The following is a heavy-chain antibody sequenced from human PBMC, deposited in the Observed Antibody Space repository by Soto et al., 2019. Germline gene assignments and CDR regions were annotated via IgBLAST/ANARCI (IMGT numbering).Heavy chain of an antibody. D-gene: IGHD3-22*01. V-gene: IGHV1-24*01. CDR2: FDPEDGET. CDR3: ATGVLYYDSSGYIQNYYYGMDV. Sequence: QVQLVQSGAEVKKPGASVKVSCKVSGYTLTELSMHWVRQAPGKGLEWMGGFDPEDGETIYAQKFQGRVTMTEDTSTDTAYMELSSLRSEDTAVYYCATGVLYYDSSGYIQNYYYGMDVWGQGTTVTVSS. CDR1: GYTLTELS. J-gene: IGHJ6*02.